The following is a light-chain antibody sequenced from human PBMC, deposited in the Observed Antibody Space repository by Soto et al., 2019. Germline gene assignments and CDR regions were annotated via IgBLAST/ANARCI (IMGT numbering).Light chain of an antibody. CDR1: QTVGTN. Sequence: EVVLTQSPATLSVSPGERATLSCRASQTVGTNLAWYQQRPGQAPRLLIYGASTRATGIPARFSGSGSGSEFTLTISSLQSDDFAVYXCQQYNKWPLFTFGPGTRVDNK. J-gene: IGKJ3*01. CDR2: GAS. V-gene: IGKV3-15*01. CDR3: QQYNKWPLFT.